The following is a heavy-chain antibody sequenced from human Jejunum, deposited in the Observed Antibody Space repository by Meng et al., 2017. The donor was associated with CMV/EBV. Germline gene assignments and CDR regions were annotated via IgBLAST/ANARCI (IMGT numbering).Heavy chain of an antibody. CDR1: GYTFRGYN. D-gene: IGHD1-1*01. V-gene: IGHV1-2*06. CDR3: ARGHNFGFEY. CDR2: IITNTGGT. Sequence: SCNASGYTFRGYNMHWVRQAPGQGLEWMGRIITNTGGTNYAQKFQGRVTMTRDTSISTGYMELNSLISDDTAVYYCARGHNFGFEYWGQGTLVTVSS. J-gene: IGHJ4*02.